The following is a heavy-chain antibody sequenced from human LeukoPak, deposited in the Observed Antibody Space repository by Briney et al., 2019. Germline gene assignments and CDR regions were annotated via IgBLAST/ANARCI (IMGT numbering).Heavy chain of an antibody. J-gene: IGHJ1*01. CDR2: SGDT. CDR3: ARWARYCSSTSCSHGEYFQH. V-gene: IGHV4-38-2*02. D-gene: IGHD2-2*01. CDR1: GYSISSGYH. Sequence: PSETLSLTCTVFGYSISSGYHWGWIRQPPGKGPEWIGSSGDTNYNPSLKSRVTISVDTSKNQFSLKLSSVTAADTAVYYCARWARYCSSTSCSHGEYFQHWGQGTLVTVSS.